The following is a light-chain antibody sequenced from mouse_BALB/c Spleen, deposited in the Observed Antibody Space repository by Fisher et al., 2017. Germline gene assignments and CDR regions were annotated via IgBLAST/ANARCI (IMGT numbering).Light chain of an antibody. CDR1: SSISSSY. Sequence: DIVMTQSPALMSASPGEKVTITCSVSSSISSSYLHWYQQKSGASPKLWIYSTSNLASGVPARFSGSGSGTSYSLTISSMEAEDAATYYCQQWSSNPLTFGAGTKLELK. CDR2: STS. V-gene: IGKV4-57-1*01. J-gene: IGKJ5*01. CDR3: QQWSSNPLT.